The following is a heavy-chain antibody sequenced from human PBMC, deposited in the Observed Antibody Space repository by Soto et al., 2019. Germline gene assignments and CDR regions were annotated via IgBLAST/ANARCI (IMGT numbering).Heavy chain of an antibody. CDR1: GGSISSSSYY. CDR3: ASRLVPAAFDP. J-gene: IGHJ5*02. Sequence: QLQLQESGPGLVKPSETLSLTCTVSGGSISSSSYYWGWIRQPPGKGLEWIGSIYYSGSTYYNPSLKSRVTISVDTSKNQFSLKLSSVTAADTAVYYCASRLVPAAFDPWGQGTLVTVSS. V-gene: IGHV4-39*01. CDR2: IYYSGST. D-gene: IGHD2-2*01.